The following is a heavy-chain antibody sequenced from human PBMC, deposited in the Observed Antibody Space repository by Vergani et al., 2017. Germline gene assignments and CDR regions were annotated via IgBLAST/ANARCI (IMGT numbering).Heavy chain of an antibody. J-gene: IGHJ4*02. Sequence: EVQLLESGGGLVQPGGSLRLSCAASGFTFSSYAMSWVRQAPGKGLEWVSAISGSGGSTYYADSVKGRFTISRDDSKNTLYLQMNSLKTEDTAVYYCTTDNTVTTSYWGQGTLVTVSS. CDR1: GFTFSSYA. CDR2: ISGSGGST. V-gene: IGHV3-23*01. CDR3: TTDNTVTTSY. D-gene: IGHD4-17*01.